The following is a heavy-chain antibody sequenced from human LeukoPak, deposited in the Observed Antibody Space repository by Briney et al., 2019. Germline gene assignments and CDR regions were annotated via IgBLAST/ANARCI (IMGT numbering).Heavy chain of an antibody. CDR2: ISSTSSYI. CDR3: ARDRTITYYYGSGSLGY. CDR1: GFTLCSYS. J-gene: IGHJ4*02. V-gene: IGHV3-21*01. Sequence: MSGGSLRLFCAASGFTLCSYSMHWVRQAPGKGLEWVSSISSTSSYIYYADSVKGRFTISRDNAKNSLYLQMNSLRAEDTAVYYCARDRTITYYYGSGSLGYWGQGTLVTVSS. D-gene: IGHD3-10*01.